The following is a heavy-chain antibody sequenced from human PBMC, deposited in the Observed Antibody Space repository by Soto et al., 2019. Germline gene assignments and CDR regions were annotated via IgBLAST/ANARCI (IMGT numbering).Heavy chain of an antibody. D-gene: IGHD4-17*01. CDR3: ARSQTTVTSYDY. CDR2: IYHSGST. CDR1: GDSISTDY. V-gene: IGHV4-30-2*01. J-gene: IGHJ4*02. Sequence: PSETLSLTCTVSGDSISTDYWSWIRQPPGKGLEWIGYIYHSGSTYYNPSLKSRVTISVDRSKNQFSLKLSSVTAADTAVYYCARSQTTVTSYDYWGQGTLVTVSS.